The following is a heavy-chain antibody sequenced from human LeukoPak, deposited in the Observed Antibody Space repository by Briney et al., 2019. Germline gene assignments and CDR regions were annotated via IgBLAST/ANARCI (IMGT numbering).Heavy chain of an antibody. V-gene: IGHV1-69*05. CDR1: GGTFSSYA. D-gene: IGHD3-22*01. CDR3: ARELRHSSGYMYYFDY. CDR2: IIPIFGTA. J-gene: IGHJ4*02. Sequence: ASVKVSCKASGGTFSSYAISWVRQAPGRGLGWMGRIIPIFGTANYAQKFQRRVAIITDAPTSTDYIEQSSPRSEETTGDYCARELRHSSGYMYYFDYWGQGTLVAVSP.